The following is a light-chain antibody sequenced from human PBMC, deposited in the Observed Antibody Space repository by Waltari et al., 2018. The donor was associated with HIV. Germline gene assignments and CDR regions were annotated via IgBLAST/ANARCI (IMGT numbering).Light chain of an antibody. CDR2: RYT. V-gene: IGLV3-25*03. Sequence: SYELTQPPSLSVSPGQTAGITCSGDVLSRQYSYWYRQKPGQAPVMVMYRYTGSPSGIPGRFSGSKSVPTVTLTIGGVQAEDEADYYCQSGDNSGPHVVFGVGTTLTVL. J-gene: IGLJ2*01. CDR1: VLSRQY. CDR3: QSGDNSGPHVV.